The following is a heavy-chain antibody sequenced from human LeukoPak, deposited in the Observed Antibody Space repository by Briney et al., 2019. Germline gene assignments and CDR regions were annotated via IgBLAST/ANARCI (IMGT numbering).Heavy chain of an antibody. CDR2: IWYDGSNK. V-gene: IGHV3-33*06. CDR1: GFTFSSYG. CDR3: AKGQSLTYGDYCDY. J-gene: IGHJ4*02. D-gene: IGHD4-17*01. Sequence: PGRSLRLSCAASGFTFSSYGMHWVRQAPGKGLEWVAVIWYDGSNKYYADSVKGRFTISRDNSKNTLYLQMNSLRAEDTAVYYCAKGQSLTYGDYCDYWGQGTLVTVSS.